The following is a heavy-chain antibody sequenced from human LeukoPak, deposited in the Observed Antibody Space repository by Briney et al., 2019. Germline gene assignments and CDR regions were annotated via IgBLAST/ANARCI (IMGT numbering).Heavy chain of an antibody. Sequence: GGSLRLSCAASGFTFNNYGMSWVRQAPGKGLEWVSTISGSGGSTYYADSVKGRFTISRDNSKNTLYLQMNSLRAEDTAVYYCAKDKRRIKYGYYDSSAYDYWGQGTLVTVSS. CDR1: GFTFNNYG. J-gene: IGHJ4*02. CDR2: ISGSGGST. CDR3: AKDKRRIKYGYYDSSAYDY. D-gene: IGHD3-22*01. V-gene: IGHV3-23*01.